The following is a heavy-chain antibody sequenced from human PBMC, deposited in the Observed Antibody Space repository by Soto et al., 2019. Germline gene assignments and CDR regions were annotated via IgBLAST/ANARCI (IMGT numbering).Heavy chain of an antibody. Sequence: PSETLSLTCAVYGGSFSGYYWSWIRQPPGKGLEWIGEINHSGSTNYNPSLKSRVTISVDTSKNQFSLKLSSVTAADTAVYYCARGLRAYYYGSGRHSPHYMDVWGKGTTVTVSS. J-gene: IGHJ6*03. CDR1: GGSFSGYY. V-gene: IGHV4-34*01. CDR3: ARGLRAYYYGSGRHSPHYMDV. CDR2: INHSGST. D-gene: IGHD3-10*01.